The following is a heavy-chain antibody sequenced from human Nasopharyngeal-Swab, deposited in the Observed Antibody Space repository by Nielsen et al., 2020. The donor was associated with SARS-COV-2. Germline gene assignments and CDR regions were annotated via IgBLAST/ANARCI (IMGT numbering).Heavy chain of an antibody. J-gene: IGHJ6*03. D-gene: IGHD1-7*01. Sequence: SVKVSCKASGGTFSSYAISWVRRAPGQGLEWMGRIIPILGIANYAQKFQGRVTITADKSTSTAYMELSSLRSEDTAVYYCARGTGTTYYYYYMDVWGKGTTVTVSS. CDR1: GGTFSSYA. V-gene: IGHV1-69*04. CDR3: ARGTGTTYYYYYMDV. CDR2: IIPILGIA.